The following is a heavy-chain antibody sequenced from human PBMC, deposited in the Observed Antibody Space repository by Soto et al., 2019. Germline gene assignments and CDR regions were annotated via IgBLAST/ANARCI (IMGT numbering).Heavy chain of an antibody. D-gene: IGHD6-13*01. V-gene: IGHV4-4*02. J-gene: IGHJ4*02. CDR2: IYHSGST. Sequence: SETLSLTCAVSGGSISSSNWWSWVRQPPGKGLEWIGEIYHSGSTNYNPSLKSRVTISVDKSKNQFSLKLSSVTAADTAVYYCARIRLSSSSTGGSSDYWGQGTLVTVSS. CDR3: ARIRLSSSSTGGSSDY. CDR1: GGSISSSNW.